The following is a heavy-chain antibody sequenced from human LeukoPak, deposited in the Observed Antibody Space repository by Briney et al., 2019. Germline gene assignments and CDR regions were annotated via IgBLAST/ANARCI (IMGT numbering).Heavy chain of an antibody. V-gene: IGHV1-24*01. CDR3: ATGLPRPVHAFDI. D-gene: IGHD4-11*01. CDR1: GYTLTELS. J-gene: IGHJ3*02. Sequence: ASVRVSCKVSGYTLTELSMHWVRQAPGKGLEWMGGFDPEDGETIYAQKFQGRVTMTEDTSTDTAYMELSSLRSEDTAVYYCATGLPRPVHAFDIWGQGTMVTVSS. CDR2: FDPEDGET.